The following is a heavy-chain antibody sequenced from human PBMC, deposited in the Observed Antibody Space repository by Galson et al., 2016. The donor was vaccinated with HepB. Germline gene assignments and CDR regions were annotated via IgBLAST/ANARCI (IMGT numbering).Heavy chain of an antibody. Sequence: SLRLSCAASGFTFSGSAIHWVRQASGKGLEWVGRIRSKPNNYATAYAASVKGRFTVSRDDSKNTVYLQMNSLKTEDTAVYYCTRRTYYYDRSGYSPFDYWGQGTLVTVSP. CDR3: TRRTYYYDRSGYSPFDY. J-gene: IGHJ4*02. D-gene: IGHD3-22*01. CDR2: IRSKPNNYAT. CDR1: GFTFSGSA. V-gene: IGHV3-73*01.